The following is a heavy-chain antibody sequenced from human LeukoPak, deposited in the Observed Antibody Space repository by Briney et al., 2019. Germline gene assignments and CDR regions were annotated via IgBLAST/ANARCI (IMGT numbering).Heavy chain of an antibody. CDR1: GFTFSSYG. CDR2: IRYDGSNK. CDR3: AKLPGYCSGGSCVDY. D-gene: IGHD2-15*01. Sequence: PGGSLRLSCAASGFTFSSYGMHWVRQAPGKGLEWVAFIRYDGSNKYYADSVKGRFTISRDNSKNTLYLQMNSLRAEDTAVYYCAKLPGYCSGGSCVDYWGQGTLVTVSS. J-gene: IGHJ4*02. V-gene: IGHV3-30*02.